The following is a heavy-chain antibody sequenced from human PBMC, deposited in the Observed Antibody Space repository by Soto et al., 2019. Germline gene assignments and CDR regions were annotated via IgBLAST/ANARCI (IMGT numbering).Heavy chain of an antibody. Sequence: GSGPTREPTQTLTLTCTFSGFSLSTSGVGVGWIRQPPGKALEWLALIYWDDDKRYSPSLKSRLTITKDTSKNQVVLTLTNMDPVDTATYYCAHDYVAYYGMDVWGQGTTVTVS. CDR3: AHDYVAYYGMDV. D-gene: IGHD4-17*01. CDR2: IYWDDDK. J-gene: IGHJ6*02. CDR1: GFSLSTSGVG. V-gene: IGHV2-5*02.